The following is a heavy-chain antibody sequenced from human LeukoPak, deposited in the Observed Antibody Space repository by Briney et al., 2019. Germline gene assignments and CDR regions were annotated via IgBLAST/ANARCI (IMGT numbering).Heavy chain of an antibody. J-gene: IGHJ6*03. V-gene: IGHV1-8*03. D-gene: IGHD1-7*01. CDR2: MNPNSGNT. Sequence: ASVKVSCKTSGYTFTNFDINRVRQASGHGLEWMGWMNPNSGNTGYAQKFQGRVTISRNTSRGTAYMELSSLRSEDTAVYYCARAPSWNYNRYYYYYVDVWGRGTTVTVSS. CDR3: ARAPSWNYNRYYYYYVDV. CDR1: GYTFTNFD.